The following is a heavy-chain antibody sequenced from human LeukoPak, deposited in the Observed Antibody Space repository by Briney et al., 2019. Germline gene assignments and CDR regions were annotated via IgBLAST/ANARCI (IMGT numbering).Heavy chain of an antibody. CDR2: IHEGGGDK. D-gene: IGHD3-10*02. CDR3: AELGITMIGGV. Sequence: GGSLRLSCEASGFTFSDYRMTWVRQAPGKGLEWVADIHEGGGDKYNVDAVKGRFTISRDNAKNSLYLQMDSLRVEDTAVYYCAELGITMIGGVWGKGTTVTISS. CDR1: GFTFSDYR. V-gene: IGHV3-7*01. J-gene: IGHJ6*04.